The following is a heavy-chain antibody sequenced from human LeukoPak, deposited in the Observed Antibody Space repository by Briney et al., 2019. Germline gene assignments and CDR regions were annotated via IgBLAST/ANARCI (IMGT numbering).Heavy chain of an antibody. D-gene: IGHD3-22*01. CDR3: ATYYYDSHDAFDI. CDR2: IIPIFGTA. V-gene: IGHV1-69*13. CDR1: GGTFSSYA. Sequence: SVKVSCKAPGGTFSSYAISWVRQAPGQGLEWMGGIIPIFGTANYAQKFQGRVTITADESTSTAYMELSSLRSEDTAVYYCATYYYDSHDAFDIWGQGTMVTVSS. J-gene: IGHJ3*02.